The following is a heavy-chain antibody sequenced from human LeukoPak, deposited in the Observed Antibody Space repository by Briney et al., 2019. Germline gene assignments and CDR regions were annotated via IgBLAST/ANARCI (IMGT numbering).Heavy chain of an antibody. V-gene: IGHV4-61*08. J-gene: IGHJ3*02. CDR3: ASPSDSSGYTAFDI. D-gene: IGHD3-22*01. CDR2: IYYSGST. Sequence: SETLSLTCTVSGGSISSGGYYWSWIRQPPGKGLEWLGYIYYSGSTNYNPSLKSRVTISVDTSKNQFSLKLSSVTAADTAVYYCASPSDSSGYTAFDIWGQGTMVTVSS. CDR1: GGSISSGGYY.